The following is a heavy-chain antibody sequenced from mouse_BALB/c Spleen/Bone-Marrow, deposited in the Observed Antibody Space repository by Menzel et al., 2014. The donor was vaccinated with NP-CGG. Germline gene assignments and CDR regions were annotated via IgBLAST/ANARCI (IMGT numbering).Heavy chain of an antibody. D-gene: IGHD2-2*01. CDR1: GYTFTSYW. CDR2: INPSTGYT. Sequence: VQLQESGAELAKPGASVKMSCKASGYTFTSYWMHWVKQRPGQGLEWIGYINPSTGYTEHNQKFKDKATLTADKSSSTAYKQLSSLTSEDSAVYYCARSGGGYDGFAYWGQGTLVTVSA. CDR3: ARSGGGYDGFAY. J-gene: IGHJ3*01. V-gene: IGHV1-7*01.